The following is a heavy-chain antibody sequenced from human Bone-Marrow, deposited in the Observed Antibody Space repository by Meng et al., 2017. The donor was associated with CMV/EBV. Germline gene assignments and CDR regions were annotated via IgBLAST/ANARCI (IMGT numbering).Heavy chain of an antibody. V-gene: IGHV4-30-4*08. J-gene: IGHJ4*02. CDR1: GGSISSGDYY. CDR3: ASSYIAARPRFDY. CDR2: IYYSGST. D-gene: IGHD6-6*01. Sequence: SETLSLTCTVSGGSISSGDYYWGWIRQPPGKGLEWIGYIYYSGSTYYNPSLKSRVTISVDTSKNQFSLKLSSVTAADTAVYYCASSYIAARPRFDYWGQGTLVTVSS.